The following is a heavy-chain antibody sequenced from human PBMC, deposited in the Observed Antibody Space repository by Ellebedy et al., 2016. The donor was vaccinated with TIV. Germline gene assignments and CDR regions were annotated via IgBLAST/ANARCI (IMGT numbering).Heavy chain of an antibody. CDR2: INPGGGST. J-gene: IGHJ4*02. Sequence: APVKVSCKASGYTFTTYYMHWVRQAPGQGLEWMGIINPGGGSTTYSQKFQGRVIMTRDTSTSTVYMELYSLRSEDTAVYYCARVYGDYYPPDYWGQGTLVTVSS. D-gene: IGHD4-17*01. CDR1: GYTFTTYY. CDR3: ARVYGDYYPPDY. V-gene: IGHV1-46*01.